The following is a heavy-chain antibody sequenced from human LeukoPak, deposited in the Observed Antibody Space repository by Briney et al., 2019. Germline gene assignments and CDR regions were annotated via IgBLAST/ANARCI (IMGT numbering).Heavy chain of an antibody. CDR3: AKRGSRVWAAAGTKGYFDY. V-gene: IGHV3-23*01. CDR1: GVTFSGYS. D-gene: IGHD6-13*01. Sequence: GGSLRLSCAAPGVTFSGYSVNWVRQAPGKGLEWVSAISGSGGSTYYADSVKGRFTISRDNSKNTLYLQMNSLRAEDTAVYYCAKRGSRVWAAAGTKGYFDYWGQGTLVTVSS. CDR2: ISGSGGST. J-gene: IGHJ4*02.